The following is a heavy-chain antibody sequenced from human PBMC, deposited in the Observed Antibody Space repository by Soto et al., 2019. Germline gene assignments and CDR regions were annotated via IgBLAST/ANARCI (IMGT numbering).Heavy chain of an antibody. D-gene: IGHD3-9*01. Sequence: LSLTCAVVGDSLRGQSWNWIRQSPGKGLEWIGELDQSGGTNYNPSLKSRAIISDDTSKNQLSLTLTSVTAADTDVYYCAGEDSYDWSGESLDVWGQGTTVTVSS. CDR1: GDSLRGQS. J-gene: IGHJ6*02. V-gene: IGHV4-34*01. CDR2: LDQSGGT. CDR3: AGEDSYDWSGESLDV.